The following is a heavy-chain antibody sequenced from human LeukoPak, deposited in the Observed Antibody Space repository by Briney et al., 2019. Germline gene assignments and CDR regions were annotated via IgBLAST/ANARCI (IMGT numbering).Heavy chain of an antibody. V-gene: IGHV1-46*01. J-gene: IGHJ6*04. Sequence: ASMKVSCKASAYTFTSYYIHWVRQAPGQGLEWMGIINPSGGSTSYAQKFQGRVTMTRDTPTSTVYMELSSLRSEDTAVYYCARTDTAMVPYYYYYGMDVWGKGTTVTVSS. D-gene: IGHD5-18*01. CDR3: ARTDTAMVPYYYYYGMDV. CDR1: AYTFTSYY. CDR2: INPSGGST.